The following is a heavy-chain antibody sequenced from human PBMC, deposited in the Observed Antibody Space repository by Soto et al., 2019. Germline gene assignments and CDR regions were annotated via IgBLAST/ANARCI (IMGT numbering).Heavy chain of an antibody. V-gene: IGHV1-46*03. CDR2: INPSGGST. D-gene: IGHD2-15*01. J-gene: IGHJ6*03. Sequence: ASVKVSCKASGYTFTSYYMHWVRQAPGQGLEWMGIINPSGGSTSYAQKFQGRVTMTRDTSTSTVYMELSSLRSEDTAVYYCARAQHCSGGSCEDYYYYMDVWGKGTTVTVSS. CDR1: GYTFTSYY. CDR3: ARAQHCSGGSCEDYYYYMDV.